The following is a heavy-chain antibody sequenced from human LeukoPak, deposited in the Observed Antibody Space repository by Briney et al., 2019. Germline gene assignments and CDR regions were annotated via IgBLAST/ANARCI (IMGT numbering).Heavy chain of an antibody. CDR1: GGSINIYY. CDR2: IFTSGST. D-gene: IGHD4-11*01. Sequence: SETLSLTCAVSGGSINIYYWSWIRQPAGKGLEWIGRIFTSGSTNYNASLKSRVTMSVDTSKNQFSLKLRSMTAADTAVYYCARAPVTVKDSFDIWGQGTMVTVSS. CDR3: ARAPVTVKDSFDI. V-gene: IGHV4-4*07. J-gene: IGHJ3*02.